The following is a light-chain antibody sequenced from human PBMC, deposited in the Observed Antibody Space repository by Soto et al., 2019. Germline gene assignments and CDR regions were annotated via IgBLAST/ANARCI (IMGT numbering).Light chain of an antibody. CDR1: QGITNY. Sequence: DIHMTQSPSSLSASVGYRFTITCRATQGITNYLAWYQQKPGKVPKLLISGASTLQSGVPSRFSGSGSGTDFTLTISSLQPDDFATYYCQQYNTYQGTFGPGTKVDIK. CDR3: QQYNTYQGT. J-gene: IGKJ1*01. CDR2: GAS. V-gene: IGKV1-27*01.